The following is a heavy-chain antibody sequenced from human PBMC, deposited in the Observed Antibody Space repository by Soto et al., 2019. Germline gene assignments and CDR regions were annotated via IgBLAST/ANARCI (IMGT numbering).Heavy chain of an antibody. CDR1: GYRFTSYG. CDR3: ARGGXYDXSGSRNYHYYGMNV. J-gene: IGHJ6*02. Sequence: ASVKVSCKASGYRFTSYGISWVRQAPGQGLEWLGWISAYDDNTKYAQTLQGRVSMSTDTSTNTAYMELRSLRSDDTAMYYCARGGXYDXSGSRNYHYYGMNVWG. CDR2: ISAYDDNT. D-gene: IGHD3-22*01. V-gene: IGHV1-18*01.